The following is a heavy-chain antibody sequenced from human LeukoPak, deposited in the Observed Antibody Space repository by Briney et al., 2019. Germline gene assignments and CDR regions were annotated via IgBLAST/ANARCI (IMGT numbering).Heavy chain of an antibody. CDR3: ARDVAIDY. J-gene: IGHJ4*02. D-gene: IGHD2-21*01. CDR1: VYTFTSYG. Sequence: ASVKVSFKASVYTFTSYGFSWVRPAPGQRLEWMGWICAYNGNTNIVQKLQGRVIMTTETYTRTDYMELRRLRSYDTAVYYCARDVAIDYWGQGTLVTVSS. CDR2: ICAYNGNT. V-gene: IGHV1-18*01.